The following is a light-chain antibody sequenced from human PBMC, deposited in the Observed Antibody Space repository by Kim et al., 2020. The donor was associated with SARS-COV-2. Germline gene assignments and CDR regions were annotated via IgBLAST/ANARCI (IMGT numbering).Light chain of an antibody. CDR2: EAP. V-gene: IGKV1-9*01. CDR1: QGLYDY. J-gene: IGKJ2*01. CDR3: QQFQNYPFT. Sequence: SASVGDRVTITCRASQGLYDYVAWYQQKPGRAPKLLIQEAPTLVSGVPSRFSGGGSGTVFTLTISGLQPEDFATYYCQQFQNYPFTFGQGTKLKI.